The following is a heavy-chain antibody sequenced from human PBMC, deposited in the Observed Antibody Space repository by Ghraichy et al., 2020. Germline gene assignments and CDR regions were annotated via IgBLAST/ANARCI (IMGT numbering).Heavy chain of an antibody. Sequence: LSLTCAASGFTFSSYGMHWVRQAPGKGLEWVAVISYDGSNKYYADSVKGRFTISRDNSKNTLYLQMNSLRAEDTAVYYCAVIPIVVVVAATRDDAFDIWGQGTMVTVSS. CDR2: ISYDGSNK. CDR3: AVIPIVVVVAATRDDAFDI. J-gene: IGHJ3*02. V-gene: IGHV3-30*03. D-gene: IGHD2-15*01. CDR1: GFTFSSYG.